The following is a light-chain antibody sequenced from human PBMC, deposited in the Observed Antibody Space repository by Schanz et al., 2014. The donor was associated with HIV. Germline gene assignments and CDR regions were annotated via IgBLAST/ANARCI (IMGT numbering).Light chain of an antibody. CDR2: EDT. Sequence: FMLAQPHSVSGSPGRTVTISCTRSSGSISDNYVNWYQQRPGSAPTTVIYEDTQRPSGVPARFSGSIDTSSNSASLTISGLRTEDEADYYCQSSDTTNPGVFGGGTKLTVL. CDR3: QSSDTTNPGV. CDR1: SGSISDNY. J-gene: IGLJ3*02. V-gene: IGLV6-57*04.